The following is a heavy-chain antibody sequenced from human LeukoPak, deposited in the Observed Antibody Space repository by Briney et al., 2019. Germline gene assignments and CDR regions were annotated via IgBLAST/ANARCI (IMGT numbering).Heavy chain of an antibody. Sequence: QPGGSLRLSCAASGFTVSSNYMSWVRQAPGKGLEWVSVIYSGGSTYYADSVKGRFTISRDNSKNTLYLQMNSLRAEDTAVYYCARDRNYDSSGYFYPYFDYWGQGALVTVSS. CDR1: GFTVSSNY. D-gene: IGHD3-22*01. V-gene: IGHV3-53*01. J-gene: IGHJ4*02. CDR2: IYSGGST. CDR3: ARDRNYDSSGYFYPYFDY.